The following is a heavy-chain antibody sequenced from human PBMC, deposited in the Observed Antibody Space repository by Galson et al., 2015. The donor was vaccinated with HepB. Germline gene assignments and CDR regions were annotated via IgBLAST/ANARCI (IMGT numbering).Heavy chain of an antibody. CDR2: IIPILGIA. D-gene: IGHD3-9*01. CDR3: ARDGGIHTGLTGYSPRDLAYYYYGMDV. CDR1: GGTFSSYT. V-gene: IGHV1-69*04. J-gene: IGHJ6*02. Sequence: SVKVSCKASGGTFSSYTISWVRQAPGQGLEWMGRIIPILGIANYAQKFQGRVTITADKSTSTAYMELSSLRSEDTAVYYCARDGGIHTGLTGYSPRDLAYYYYGMDVWGQGTTVTVSS.